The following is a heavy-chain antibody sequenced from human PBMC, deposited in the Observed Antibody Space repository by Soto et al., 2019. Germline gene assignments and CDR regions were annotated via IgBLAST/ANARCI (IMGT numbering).Heavy chain of an antibody. V-gene: IGHV3-23*01. Sequence: GGWLRLSCAASGFNFGAYAMSWFRRAPGKGLEWVSGISGSSSGTYYTDSVKGRFTISRDSSKNTVYLQMNSLRGEDTAVYYCAKDRSEKFWLYYYAMDVWVQGTAVTV. J-gene: IGHJ6*02. D-gene: IGHD6-19*01. CDR3: AKDRSEKFWLYYYAMDV. CDR2: ISGSSSGT. CDR1: GFNFGAYA.